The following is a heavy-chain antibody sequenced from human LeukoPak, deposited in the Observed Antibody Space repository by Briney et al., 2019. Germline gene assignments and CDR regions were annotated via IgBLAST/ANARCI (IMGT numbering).Heavy chain of an antibody. CDR2: INPNSGGT. Sequence: ASVKVSCKASGGTFSIYAISWVRQAPGQGLEWMGWINPNSGGTNYAQKFQGRVTMTRDTSITTAYMELTSLRSDDTAVYYCARGSSSSHHPALSWGQGTLVTVSS. V-gene: IGHV1-2*02. CDR3: ARGSSSSHHPALS. CDR1: GGTFSIYA. J-gene: IGHJ4*02. D-gene: IGHD6-13*01.